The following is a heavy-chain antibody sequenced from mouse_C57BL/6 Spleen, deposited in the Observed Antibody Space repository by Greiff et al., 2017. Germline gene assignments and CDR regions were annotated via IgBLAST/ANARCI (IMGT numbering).Heavy chain of an antibody. D-gene: IGHD1-1*01. V-gene: IGHV1-82*01. J-gene: IGHJ2*01. Sequence: VQLVESGPELVKPGASVKISCKASGYAFSSSWMNWVKQRPGKGLEWIGRIYPGDGDTNYNGKFKGKATLTADKSSSTAYMQLSSLTSEDSAVYFCARSAERNYYGSSYWFDYWGQGTTLTVSS. CDR1: GYAFSSSW. CDR3: ARSAERNYYGSSYWFDY. CDR2: IYPGDGDT.